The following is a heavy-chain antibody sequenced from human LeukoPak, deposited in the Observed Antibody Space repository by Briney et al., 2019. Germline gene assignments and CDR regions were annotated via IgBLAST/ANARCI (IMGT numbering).Heavy chain of an antibody. Sequence: PGGSLRLSCAASGFTFSRYVMSWVRQAPGKGLEWVSAISGSGDSTYYADSVKGRFTISRDNSKNTLYLQMNSLRAEDTAVYYCARALRIYYYFDYWGQGTLVTVSS. CDR3: ARALRIYYYFDY. CDR1: GFTFSRYV. CDR2: ISGSGDST. J-gene: IGHJ4*02. V-gene: IGHV3-23*01. D-gene: IGHD1-26*01.